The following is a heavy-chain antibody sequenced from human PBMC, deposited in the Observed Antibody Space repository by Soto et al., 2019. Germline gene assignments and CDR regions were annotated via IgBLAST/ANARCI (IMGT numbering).Heavy chain of an antibody. V-gene: IGHV3-30-3*01. J-gene: IGHJ4*02. D-gene: IGHD2-15*01. CDR1: GFTFSSYA. CDR2: ISYDGSNK. Sequence: QVQLVESGGGVVQPGRSLRLSCADSGFTFSSYAMHWVRQSPGKGLEWVAVISYDGSNKYYADSVKGRLTISRDNSKNTLYLQRNRLRAEETAVYYCARQAYGGKSEGEFDHWGQGTLVSASS. CDR3: ARQAYGGKSEGEFDH.